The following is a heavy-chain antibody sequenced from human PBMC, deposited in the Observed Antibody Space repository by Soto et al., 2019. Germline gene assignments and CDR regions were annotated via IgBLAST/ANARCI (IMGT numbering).Heavy chain of an antibody. CDR1: GGTFSSYA. D-gene: IGHD3-16*01. CDR3: ARGRPGGGWGYYFDF. Sequence: QVQLVQSGAEVKKPGSSVKVSCKASGGTFSSYAIDWVRQAPGQGREWMGAIIPIFGTADYAQECQGIVTITADESTSTAYMGLSSLRSEATAVYYSARGRPGGGWGYYFDFWGRGTLVTVSS. J-gene: IGHJ4*02. CDR2: IIPIFGTA. V-gene: IGHV1-69*12.